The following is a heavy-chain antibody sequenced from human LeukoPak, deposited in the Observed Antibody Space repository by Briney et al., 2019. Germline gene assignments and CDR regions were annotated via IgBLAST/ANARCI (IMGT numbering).Heavy chain of an antibody. CDR2: VFYSGST. J-gene: IGHJ1*01. D-gene: IGHD6-19*01. Sequence: SEPLSLTCTVSGGSVSSSSYHWGWIRQPPGKGLEWIGSVFYSGSTNYNASLKSRVTISVDTSKNQFSLKLNSVTAADTAVYYCARGLEEWLERGYFQYWGQGTLVTVSS. CDR1: GGSVSSSSYH. CDR3: ARGLEEWLERGYFQY. V-gene: IGHV4-39*07.